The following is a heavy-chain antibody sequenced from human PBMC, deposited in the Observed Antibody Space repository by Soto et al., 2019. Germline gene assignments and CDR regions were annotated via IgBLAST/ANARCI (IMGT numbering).Heavy chain of an antibody. CDR1: GGTFSSYA. D-gene: IGHD3-22*01. CDR2: IIPIFGTA. V-gene: IGHV1-69*06. CDR3: ASRPYYYDSSGYYFNWYFDL. Sequence: SVKVSCKASGGTFSSYAISWVRQAPGQGLEWMGGIIPIFGTANYAQKFQGRVTITADKSTSTAYMELSSLRSEDTAVYYCASRPYYYDSSGYYFNWYFDLWGRGTLVTVSS. J-gene: IGHJ2*01.